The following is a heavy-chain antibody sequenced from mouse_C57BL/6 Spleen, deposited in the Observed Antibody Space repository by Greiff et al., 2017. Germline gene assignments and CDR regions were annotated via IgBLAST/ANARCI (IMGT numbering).Heavy chain of an antibody. CDR3: AREGYYYGSSYWYFDV. V-gene: IGHV5-4*01. CDR2: ISDGGSYT. D-gene: IGHD1-1*01. J-gene: IGHJ1*03. CDR1: GFTFSSYA. Sequence: EVKLVESGGGLVKPGGSLKLSCAASGFTFSSYAMSWVRQTPEKRLEWVATISDGGSYTYYPDNVKGRFTISRDNAKNNLYLQMSHLKSEDTAMYYCAREGYYYGSSYWYFDVWGTGTTVTVSS.